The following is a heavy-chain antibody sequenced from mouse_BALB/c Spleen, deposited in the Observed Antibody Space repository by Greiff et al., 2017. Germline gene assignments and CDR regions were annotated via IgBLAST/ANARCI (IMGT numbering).Heavy chain of an antibody. CDR2: ILPGSGST. Sequence: QVQLQQSGAELMKPGASVKISCKATGYTFSSYWIEWVKQRPGHGLEWIGEILPGSGSTNYNEKFKGKATFTADTSSNTAYMQLSSLTSEDSAVYYCARDGNLLLTAMDYWGQGTSVTVSS. J-gene: IGHJ4*01. CDR1: GYTFSSYW. V-gene: IGHV1-9*01. D-gene: IGHD1-1*01. CDR3: ARDGNLLLTAMDY.